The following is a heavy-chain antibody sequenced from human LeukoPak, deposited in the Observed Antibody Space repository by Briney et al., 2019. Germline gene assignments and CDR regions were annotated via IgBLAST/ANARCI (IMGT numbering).Heavy chain of an antibody. J-gene: IGHJ3*02. V-gene: IGHV3-23*01. Sequence: GGSLRLSCAASGFTFSSYAMSWVRQAPGKGLEWVSAISGSGGSTYYADSVKGRFTISRDNSKNTLYLQMNSLRAEGTAVYDCAKGGTTPYDDYDIYIAFDIWGQGTMVTVSS. D-gene: IGHD4-17*01. CDR3: AKGGTTPYDDYDIYIAFDI. CDR1: GFTFSSYA. CDR2: ISGSGGST.